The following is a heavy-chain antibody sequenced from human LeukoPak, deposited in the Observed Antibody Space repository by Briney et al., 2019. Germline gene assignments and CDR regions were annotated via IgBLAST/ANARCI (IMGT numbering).Heavy chain of an antibody. Sequence: GGSLRLSCAASGFTLSKYAMNWVRQAPGKGLEWVSGIDGSGGRPPSADSVKGRFTISRDISKNTLYLQMDSLRVEDTAAYYCARGKDHDFWNPFDHWGQGTLVTVSS. D-gene: IGHD3-3*01. CDR2: IDGSGGRP. CDR1: GFTLSKYA. V-gene: IGHV3-23*01. CDR3: ARGKDHDFWNPFDH. J-gene: IGHJ4*02.